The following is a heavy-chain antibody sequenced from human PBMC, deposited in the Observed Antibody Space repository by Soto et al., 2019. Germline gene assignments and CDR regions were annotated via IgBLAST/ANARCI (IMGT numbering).Heavy chain of an antibody. CDR1: GGSISSYY. J-gene: IGHJ4*02. Sequence: PSETLSLTCTGSGGSISSYYWSWIRQPPGKGLEWIGYIYYSGSTNYNPSLKSRVTISVDTSKNQFSLKLSSVTAADTAVYYCARVRDGYNYYADWGQGSLVTVSS. D-gene: IGHD5-12*01. CDR3: ARVRDGYNYYAD. CDR2: IYYSGST. V-gene: IGHV4-59*01.